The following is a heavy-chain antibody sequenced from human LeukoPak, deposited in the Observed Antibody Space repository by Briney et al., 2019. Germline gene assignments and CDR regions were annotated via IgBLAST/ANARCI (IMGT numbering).Heavy chain of an antibody. D-gene: IGHD6-19*01. J-gene: IGHJ4*02. CDR2: IWYDGSNK. V-gene: IGHV3-33*08. Sequence: GGSLRLSCAVSGLTFSSYAMSWVRQAPGKGLEWVAVIWYDGSNKYYADSVKGRFTISRDNSKNTLYLQMNSLRAEDTAVYYCARDGTGSNSGWYIHWGQGALVTVSS. CDR3: ARDGTGSNSGWYIH. CDR1: GLTFSSYA.